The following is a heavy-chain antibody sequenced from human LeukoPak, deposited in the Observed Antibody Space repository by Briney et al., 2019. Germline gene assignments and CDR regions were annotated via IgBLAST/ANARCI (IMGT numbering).Heavy chain of an antibody. D-gene: IGHD6-19*01. CDR1: GGSINSSNW. Sequence: PSGTLSLTCAVSGGSINSSNWWSWVRQPPGKGLEWIGEIYHSGSTNYNPSLKSRVTISVDKSKNQFSVKLSSVTAADTAVYYCARGHDSSGWYPLTDYWGQGTLVTVSS. CDR2: IYHSGST. V-gene: IGHV4-4*02. J-gene: IGHJ4*02. CDR3: ARGHDSSGWYPLTDY.